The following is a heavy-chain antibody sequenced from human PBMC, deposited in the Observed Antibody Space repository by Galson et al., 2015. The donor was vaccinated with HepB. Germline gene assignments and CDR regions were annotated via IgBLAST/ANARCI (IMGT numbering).Heavy chain of an antibody. CDR3: ARDQTSDFWSGYSMDL. J-gene: IGHJ5*02. CDR1: DFTFSNYG. D-gene: IGHD3-3*01. Sequence: SLRLSCAASDFTFSNYGMYWVRQAPGKGLKWVALIWYDGDNKYYADSVKGRFTISRDNSKNTLYLEMNSLRAEDTAKYYCARDQTSDFWSGYSMDLWGQGTLVTVSS. V-gene: IGHV3-33*01. CDR2: IWYDGDNK.